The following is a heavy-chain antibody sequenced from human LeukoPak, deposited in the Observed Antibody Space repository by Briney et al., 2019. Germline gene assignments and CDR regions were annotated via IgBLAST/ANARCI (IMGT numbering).Heavy chain of an antibody. J-gene: IGHJ4*02. CDR3: ARAYSRESGYDFVFEN. V-gene: IGHV3-33*01. Sequence: PGGSLRLSCAASGFTFSNYGMHWVRQAPGQGLEWVAVIWYDGSSKYYADSVEGRFTISRDNSKNTLCLQMNSLRAEDTAVYYCARAYSRESGYDFVFENWGQGTLVSVSS. D-gene: IGHD5-12*01. CDR2: IWYDGSSK. CDR1: GFTFSNYG.